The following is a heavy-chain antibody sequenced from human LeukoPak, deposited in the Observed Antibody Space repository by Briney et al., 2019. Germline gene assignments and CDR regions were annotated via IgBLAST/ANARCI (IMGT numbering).Heavy chain of an antibody. CDR1: GGSISSYY. CDR2: IYTSGST. CDR3: ARLRGGDTVTYFDY. J-gene: IGHJ4*02. D-gene: IGHD3-10*01. Sequence: PSETLSLTCTVSGGSISSYYWSWIRQPAGKGLEWIGRIYTSGSTYYNPSLKGRVTISVDTSKNQFSLKLSSVTAADTAVYYCARLRGGDTVTYFDYWGQGTLVTVSS. V-gene: IGHV4-4*07.